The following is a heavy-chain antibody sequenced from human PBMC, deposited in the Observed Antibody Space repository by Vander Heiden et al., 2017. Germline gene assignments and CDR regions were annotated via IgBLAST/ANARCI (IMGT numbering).Heavy chain of an antibody. CDR2: IYYSGST. Sequence: QVQLQASGPGLVKPSQTLSLTCTVAGGSISSGGYYWSWLRQHPGKGLEWIGYIYYSGSTYYNPSLKSRVTISVDTSKNQFSLKLSSVTAADTAVYYCARDIRGYYDSSGYYHKYWYFDLWGRGTLVTVSS. CDR3: ARDIRGYYDSSGYYHKYWYFDL. D-gene: IGHD3-22*01. V-gene: IGHV4-31*03. CDR1: GGSISSGGYY. J-gene: IGHJ2*01.